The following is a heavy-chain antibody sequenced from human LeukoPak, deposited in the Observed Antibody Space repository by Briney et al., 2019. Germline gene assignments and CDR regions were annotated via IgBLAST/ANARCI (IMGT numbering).Heavy chain of an antibody. V-gene: IGHV4-38-2*02. J-gene: IGHJ5*02. D-gene: IGHD3-10*01. Sequence: SETLSLTCTVSGYSISSGYYWGWLRQPPGKGLEWIGSIFHSGKTYYNPSLKSRVTISVATSKNQFSLKLSSVTAADTAVYYCARETTVRGVTIDNWFDLWGQGTLVTVSS. CDR2: IFHSGKT. CDR1: GYSISSGYY. CDR3: ARETTVRGVTIDNWFDL.